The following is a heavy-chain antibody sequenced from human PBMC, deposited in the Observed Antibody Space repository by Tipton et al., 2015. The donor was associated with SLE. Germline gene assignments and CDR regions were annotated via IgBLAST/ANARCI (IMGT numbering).Heavy chain of an antibody. CDR1: GGSISSYY. D-gene: IGHD6-19*01. CDR3: ARDQPSEIISSGWYKDAFDI. Sequence: LRLSCTVSGGSISSYYWSWIRQPAGKGLEWVGRIYTSGSTNYNPSLKSRVTMSVDTSKNQFSLKLSSVTAADTAVYYCARDQPSEIISSGWYKDAFDIWGQGTMVTVSS. CDR2: IYTSGST. V-gene: IGHV4-4*07. J-gene: IGHJ3*02.